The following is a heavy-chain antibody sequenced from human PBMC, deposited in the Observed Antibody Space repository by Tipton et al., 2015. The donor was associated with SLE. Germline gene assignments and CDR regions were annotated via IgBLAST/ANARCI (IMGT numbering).Heavy chain of an antibody. CDR2: IYHSGST. Sequence: TLSLTCAVSGYSISSGYYWGWIRQPPGKGLDWIGSIYHSGSTYYNPSLKSRVTISVDTSKNQFSLKLSSVTAADTAVYYCARDPSSIAVAATYWGQGTLVTVSS. J-gene: IGHJ4*02. CDR1: GYSISSGYY. D-gene: IGHD6-19*01. CDR3: ARDPSSIAVAATY. V-gene: IGHV4-38-2*02.